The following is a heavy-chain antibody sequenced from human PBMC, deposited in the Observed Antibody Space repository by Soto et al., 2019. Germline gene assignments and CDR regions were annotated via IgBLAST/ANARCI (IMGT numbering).Heavy chain of an antibody. Sequence: GGSLRLSCAASGFTFSSYSMNWVRQAPGKGLEWVSSISSSSSYIYYADSVKGRFTISRDNAKNSLYLQMNSLRAEDTAVYYCARGDYGDSYHDAFDIWGQGTTVTVSS. J-gene: IGHJ3*02. CDR2: ISSSSSYI. CDR1: GFTFSSYS. D-gene: IGHD4-17*01. V-gene: IGHV3-21*01. CDR3: ARGDYGDSYHDAFDI.